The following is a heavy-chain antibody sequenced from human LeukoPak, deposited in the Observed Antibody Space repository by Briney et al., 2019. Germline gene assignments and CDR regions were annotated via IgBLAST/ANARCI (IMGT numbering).Heavy chain of an antibody. Sequence: SVKVSCKASGGTISSYAISWVRQAPGQGLEWMGGIIPIFGTANYAQKFQGRVTITADKSTSTAYMELSSLRSEDTAVYYCARKVPNDSSGYYYRGQFDPWGQGTLVTVSS. CDR1: GGTISSYA. J-gene: IGHJ5*02. CDR3: ARKVPNDSSGYYYRGQFDP. V-gene: IGHV1-69*06. D-gene: IGHD3-22*01. CDR2: IIPIFGTA.